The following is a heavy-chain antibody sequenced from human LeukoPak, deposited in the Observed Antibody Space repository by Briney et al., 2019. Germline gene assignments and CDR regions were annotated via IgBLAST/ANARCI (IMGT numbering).Heavy chain of an antibody. J-gene: IGHJ2*01. CDR1: GFTVSSNY. V-gene: IGHV3-53*01. D-gene: IGHD3-22*01. Sequence: GGSLRLSCAASGFTVSSNYMNWVRQAPGKGLEWVSVINSAGNAYYAASVKGRFTISRDNSKNMLYLQMDSLRADDTAVYYCARSQGGTMSLRHFDLWGRGTLVTVSS. CDR3: ARSQGGTMSLRHFDL. CDR2: INSAGNA.